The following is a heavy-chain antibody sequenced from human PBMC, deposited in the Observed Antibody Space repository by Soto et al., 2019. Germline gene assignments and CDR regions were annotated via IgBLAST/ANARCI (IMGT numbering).Heavy chain of an antibody. CDR1: GFTFSSYA. D-gene: IGHD3-10*01. V-gene: IGHV3-30-3*01. CDR3: ARDYYGSGSYYIGYYYYYGMDV. CDR2: ISYDGSNK. J-gene: IGHJ6*02. Sequence: QVQLVESGGGVVQPGRSLRLSCAASGFTFSSYAMHWVRQAPGKGLEWVAVISYDGSNKYYADSVKGRFTISRDNSKNTLYLQMNSLRAEDTAVYYCARDYYGSGSYYIGYYYYYGMDVWGQGTTVTVSS.